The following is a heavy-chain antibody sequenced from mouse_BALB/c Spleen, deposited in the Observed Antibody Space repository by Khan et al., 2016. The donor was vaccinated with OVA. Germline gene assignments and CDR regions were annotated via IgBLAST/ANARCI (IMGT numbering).Heavy chain of an antibody. D-gene: IGHD2-1*01. J-gene: IGHJ3*01. CDR1: GFSLTSYG. Sequence: VELVESGPGLVAPSQSLSITCTVAGFSLTSYGVHWVRQPPGKGLEWLGVIWAGGSTNYNSALMSRLIISKDNSKSQVLLKMNSLQTDETAWYYCARGKYGNSAWFDNWGQGTLVTVSA. CDR3: ARGKYGNSAWFDN. V-gene: IGHV2-9*02. CDR2: IWAGGST.